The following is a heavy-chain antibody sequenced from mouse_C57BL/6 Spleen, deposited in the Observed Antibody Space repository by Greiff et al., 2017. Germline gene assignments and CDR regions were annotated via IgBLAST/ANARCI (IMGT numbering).Heavy chain of an antibody. CDR1: GFSLSTSGMG. J-gene: IGHJ4*01. V-gene: IGHV8-12*01. CDR3: ARRAGTTVGDTGAMDY. D-gene: IGHD1-1*01. CDR2: IYWDDDK. Sequence: QVQLKESGPGILQPSQTLSLSCSSSGFSLSTSGMGVSRIRQPSGKGLEWLGHIYWDDDKRYNPSLKSRLTISKDTSRNQVFLKITSVDTADTSTYYCARRAGTTVGDTGAMDYWGQGTSVTVSS.